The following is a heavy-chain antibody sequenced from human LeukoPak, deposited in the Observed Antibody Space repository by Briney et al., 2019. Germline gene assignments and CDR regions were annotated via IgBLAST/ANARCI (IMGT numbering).Heavy chain of an antibody. CDR3: ASGGSSGYFYAY. CDR2: IYTSGST. Sequence: SETLSLTCTVSGGSISSYYWSWIRQPAGKGPEWIGRIYTSGSTNYNPSLKSRVTMSVDTSKNQFSLKLSSVTAADTAVYYCASGGSSGYFYAYWGQGTLVTVSS. J-gene: IGHJ4*02. D-gene: IGHD3-22*01. CDR1: GGSISSYY. V-gene: IGHV4-4*07.